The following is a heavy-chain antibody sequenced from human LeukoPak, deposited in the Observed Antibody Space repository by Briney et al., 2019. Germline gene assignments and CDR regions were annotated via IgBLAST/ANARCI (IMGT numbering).Heavy chain of an antibody. CDR1: GFTFSSYA. D-gene: IGHD1-1*01. CDR3: ARESGQNDYYYYYMDV. Sequence: GGSLRLSCAASGFTFSSYAMHWVRQAPGKGLEYVSAISSNGGSTYYANSVKGRFTISRDNSKNTLYLLMGSLRAEDMAVYYCARESGQNDYYYYYMDVWGKGTTVTVSS. J-gene: IGHJ6*03. V-gene: IGHV3-64*01. CDR2: ISSNGGST.